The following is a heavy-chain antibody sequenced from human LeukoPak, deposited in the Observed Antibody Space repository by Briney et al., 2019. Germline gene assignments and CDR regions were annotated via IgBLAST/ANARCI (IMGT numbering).Heavy chain of an antibody. J-gene: IGHJ5*02. CDR1: GYTFTSYG. Sequence: GASVKVSCKASGYTFTSYGISWVRQAPGQGLEWMGWISAYNGNPNYAQKLQGRVTMTTDTSTSTAYMELSRLRSDDTAVYYCAREGLGYCSSTSCHNWFDPWGQGTLVTVSS. D-gene: IGHD2-2*01. CDR3: AREGLGYCSSTSCHNWFDP. V-gene: IGHV1-18*01. CDR2: ISAYNGNP.